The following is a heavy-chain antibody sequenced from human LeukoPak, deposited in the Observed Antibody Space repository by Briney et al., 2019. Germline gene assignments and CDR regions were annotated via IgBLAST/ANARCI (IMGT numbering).Heavy chain of an antibody. CDR2: IGTASDT. Sequence: GGSLRLSCAASGFTFSSFDMHWVRQPTGQGLEWVSTIGTASDTYYPGSVEGRFTLSSDNAKNSLYLQMNSLTAGDTAVYYCARGPPRGKYYYMDVWGKGTTVTVSS. CDR3: ARGPPRGKYYYMDV. J-gene: IGHJ6*03. D-gene: IGHD1-1*01. CDR1: GFTFSSFD. V-gene: IGHV3-13*01.